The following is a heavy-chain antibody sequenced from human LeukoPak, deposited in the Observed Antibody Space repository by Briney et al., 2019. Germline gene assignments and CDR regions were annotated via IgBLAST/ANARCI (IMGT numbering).Heavy chain of an antibody. Sequence: EASVKVSCKASGYTFTGYYMHWVRQAPGQGLEWMGWINPNSGGTNYAQKFQGRVTMTRDTSISTAYMELSRLRSDDTAVYYCARGGYSSSRNWFDPWGQGTLVTVSS. CDR1: GYTFTGYY. D-gene: IGHD6-13*01. CDR3: ARGGYSSSRNWFDP. J-gene: IGHJ5*02. V-gene: IGHV1-2*02. CDR2: INPNSGGT.